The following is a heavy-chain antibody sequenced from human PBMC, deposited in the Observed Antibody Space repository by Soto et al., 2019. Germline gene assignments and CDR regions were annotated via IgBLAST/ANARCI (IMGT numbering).Heavy chain of an antibody. J-gene: IGHJ6*02. D-gene: IGHD3-16*01. CDR2: IKQDGSEK. V-gene: IGHV3-7*03. Sequence: PGGSLRLSCAASGFTFSSYWMSWVRQSPGKGLEWVANIKQDGSEKYYVDSVKGRFTISRDNAKNSLYLQMNSLGAEDTAVYYCARDLGRLGDYYGMDVWGQGTTVTVSS. CDR1: GFTFSSYW. CDR3: ARDLGRLGDYYGMDV.